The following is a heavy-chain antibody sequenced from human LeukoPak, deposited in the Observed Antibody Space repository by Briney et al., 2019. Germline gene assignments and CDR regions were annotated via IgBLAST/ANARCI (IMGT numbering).Heavy chain of an antibody. V-gene: IGHV4-61*01. J-gene: IGHJ4*02. D-gene: IGHD7-27*01. Sequence: PSETLSLTCTVSGGSVSSGSYYWSWIRQPPGRGLEWIGYIFYSGSTNYNPSLKSRVTISEDTTKNQFSLKLSSVTAADTAVYYCARVPLGITHFDYWGQGTLVTVSS. CDR3: ARVPLGITHFDY. CDR1: GGSVSSGSYY. CDR2: IFYSGST.